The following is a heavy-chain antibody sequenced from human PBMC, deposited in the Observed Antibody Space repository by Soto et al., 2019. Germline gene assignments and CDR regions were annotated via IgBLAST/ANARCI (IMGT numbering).Heavy chain of an antibody. Sequence: PSETLSLTCTVSGGSVSSGSYYWGWIRQPPGKGLEYIGYLYYSGSTNYNPSLKSRVTISVDTPKNQFSLKLTSVTAADTAIYYCARGQAFWTGYYRMPYYFDYWGQGTLVTVSS. CDR2: LYYSGST. D-gene: IGHD3-3*01. CDR1: GGSVSSGSYY. J-gene: IGHJ4*02. CDR3: ARGQAFWTGYYRMPYYFDY. V-gene: IGHV4-61*01.